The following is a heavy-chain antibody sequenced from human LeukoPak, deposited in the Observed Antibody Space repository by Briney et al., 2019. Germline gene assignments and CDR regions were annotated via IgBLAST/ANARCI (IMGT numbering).Heavy chain of an antibody. CDR1: GGSISSYY. D-gene: IGHD6-19*01. J-gene: IGHJ4*02. CDR2: IYYSGST. V-gene: IGHV4-59*08. CDR3: ARAALLAVAEEEYYFDY. Sequence: PSETLSLTCTVSGGSISSYYWSWIRQPPGKGLEWIGYIYYSGSTNYNPSLKSRVTISVDTSKNQFPLKLSSVTAADTAVYYCARAALLAVAEEEYYFDYWGQGTLVTVSS.